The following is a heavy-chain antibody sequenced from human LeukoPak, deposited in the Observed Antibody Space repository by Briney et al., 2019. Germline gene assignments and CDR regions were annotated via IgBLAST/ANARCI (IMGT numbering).Heavy chain of an antibody. CDR2: IYHSGST. CDR1: GYSISSGYY. V-gene: IGHV4-38-2*02. D-gene: IGHD3-9*01. CDR3: ARDNDILTGYYAPGYYMDV. J-gene: IGHJ6*03. Sequence: PSETLSLTCTVSGYSISSGYYWGWIRPPPGKGLEWIGSIYHSGSTYYNPSLKSRVTISVDTSKNQFSLKLSSVTAADTAVYYCARDNDILTGYYAPGYYMDVWGKGTTVTVSS.